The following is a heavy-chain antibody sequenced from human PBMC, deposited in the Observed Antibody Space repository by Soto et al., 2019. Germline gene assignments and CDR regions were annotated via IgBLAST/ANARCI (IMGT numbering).Heavy chain of an antibody. CDR2: IYHSGSN. CDR1: GYSISSGYY. V-gene: IGHV4-38-2*01. Sequence: LSLTCAVSGYSISSGYYWGWIRQPPGKGLEWIGSIYHSGSNYYNPSLKSRVTISVDTSKNQFSLTLSSVTAADPAVYYCARRDTWFGPWGQGTLVTVSS. J-gene: IGHJ5*02. CDR3: ARRDTWFGP. D-gene: IGHD5-18*01.